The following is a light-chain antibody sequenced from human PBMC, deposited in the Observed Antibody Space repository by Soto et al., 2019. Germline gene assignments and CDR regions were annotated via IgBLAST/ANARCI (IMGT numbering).Light chain of an antibody. CDR2: AAS. CDR3: QQFGSSPGFT. Sequence: DIQLTQSPSFLSASVGDRVTITCRASQDISSHLAWYQQKPGKAPKLLIYAASTLQSGVPSGFGGSGSGTDFTLTISRLEPEDFAVYYCQQFGSSPGFTFGPGTKVDIK. J-gene: IGKJ3*01. CDR1: QDISSH. V-gene: IGKV1-9*01.